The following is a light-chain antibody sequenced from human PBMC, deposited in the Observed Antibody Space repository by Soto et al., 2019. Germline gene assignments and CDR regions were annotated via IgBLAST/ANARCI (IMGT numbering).Light chain of an antibody. CDR1: QAIDSW. CDR2: AAS. V-gene: IGKV1-9*01. J-gene: IGKJ3*01. Sequence: DIQMTQSPSSVSASVGDRVTITCRASQAIDSWLAWYQQKPGKAPKLLIYAASTLQSGVPSMFSGSESGTEFTLTISSLQPEDFATYYCQQPDRYPRCTFGPGTKVDIK. CDR3: QQPDRYPRCT.